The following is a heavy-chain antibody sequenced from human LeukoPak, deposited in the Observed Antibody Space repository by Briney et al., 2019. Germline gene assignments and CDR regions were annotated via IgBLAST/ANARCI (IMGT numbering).Heavy chain of an antibody. V-gene: IGHV4-59*01. CDR1: GGSISSNY. CDR2: IYYSGST. J-gene: IGHJ6*03. CDR3: ARTTTVRGTYYMDV. Sequence: SETLSLTCTVSGGSISSNYWSWIRQPPGKGLGWVGYIYYSGSTNYNPSLKSRVTISVDPSKDRFSLKLRSVTAADTAVYYCARTTTVRGTYYMDVWGKGTTVTVSS. D-gene: IGHD3-10*01.